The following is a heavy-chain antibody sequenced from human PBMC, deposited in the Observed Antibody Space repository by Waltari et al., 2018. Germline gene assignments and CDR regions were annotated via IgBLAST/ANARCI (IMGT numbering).Heavy chain of an antibody. J-gene: IGHJ4*02. CDR1: GYDFGDF. CDR3: ARAYSSGWYWSCED. D-gene: IGHD6-19*01. CDR2: IDPKHVDT. Sequence: QVQLVQSGAEVKQPGASVKVSCKASGYDFGDFMHWIRQVPGQGLEWVGWIDPKHVDTSYAQKFKGRVTLTRDTSITTVYMEVTSLTSDDTAMYYCARAYSSGWYWSCEDWGQGTLVVVSS. V-gene: IGHV1-2*02.